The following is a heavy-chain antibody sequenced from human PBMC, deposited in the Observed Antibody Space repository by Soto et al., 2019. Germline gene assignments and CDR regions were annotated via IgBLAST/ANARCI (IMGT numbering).Heavy chain of an antibody. CDR2: IIPMFGTA. CDR3: ARRYCISTSIHYYGMDV. CDR1: GGTFSTYT. J-gene: IGHJ6*02. V-gene: IGHV1-69*12. D-gene: IGHD2-2*01. Sequence: QVQLVQSGAEVKKPGSSVKVSCKASGGTFSTYTINWVRQAPGQGLEWMGGIIPMFGTADYAEKFQGRVTINADESTSTAKMELSSLRAEDTAVYYCARRYCISTSIHYYGMDVWGQGTTVTVSS.